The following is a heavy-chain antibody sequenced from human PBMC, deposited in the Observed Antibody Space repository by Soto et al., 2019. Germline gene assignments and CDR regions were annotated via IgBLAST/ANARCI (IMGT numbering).Heavy chain of an antibody. CDR2: INDSGST. J-gene: IGHJ5*02. Sequence: SGTMYITIAVYGGTFCGYYWSWVRKPPGKGLEWLGEINDSGSTNYNPSLKSRITISLDTSKKEISLRLSSVTAADTAVYYCARERGRYCSGESCYPFGPWGQGALVTLSS. CDR3: ARERGRYCSGESCYPFGP. CDR1: GGTFCGYY. V-gene: IGHV4-34*01. D-gene: IGHD2-15*01.